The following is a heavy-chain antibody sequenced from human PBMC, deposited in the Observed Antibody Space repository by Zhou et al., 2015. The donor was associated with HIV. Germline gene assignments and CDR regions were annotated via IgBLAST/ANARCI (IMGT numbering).Heavy chain of an antibody. D-gene: IGHD3-16*01. CDR1: GGSFNTYE. CDR2: IIPLFGTP. V-gene: IGHV1-69*06. CDR3: AGDSDVAGPIAFDY. Sequence: QVQLVQSGAEVKKPGSSVKVSCKASGGSFNTYEISWVRQAPGQGLEWMGGIIPLFGTPNYAPKFQGRVTITADKSTRTVYMELSSLRSEDTAVFYCAGDSDVAGPIAFDYWGQGTLVTVSS. J-gene: IGHJ4*02.